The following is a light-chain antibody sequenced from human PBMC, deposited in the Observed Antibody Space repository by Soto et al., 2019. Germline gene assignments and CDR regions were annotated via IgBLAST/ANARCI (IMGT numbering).Light chain of an antibody. CDR2: VSS. V-gene: IGKV3-15*01. CDR3: QHNATWPVT. CDR1: QGIGST. J-gene: IGKJ4*01. Sequence: EIVITQSPATLSVSPGEGATLSCRASQGIGSTLAWYQQKPCQTPRLLIYVSSTRATGVPARFSVSGSGTDYTHIINNLQREYFAVYYCQHNATWPVTFGGGTKVESK.